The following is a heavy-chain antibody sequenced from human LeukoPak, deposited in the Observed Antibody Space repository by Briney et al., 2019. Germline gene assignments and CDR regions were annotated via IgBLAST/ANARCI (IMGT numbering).Heavy chain of an antibody. D-gene: IGHD1-26*01. CDR1: GDIFNSYS. Sequence: ASVKVSCKASGDIFNSYSVSWVRQAPGQGLEWMGGIIPMFGSTNYAQKFEGRVTITTDQSTTTVYMELTSLTSEDTAVYYCARVGRSRGALPNFYYYMDVWGKGTTVTLSS. CDR2: IIPMFGST. V-gene: IGHV1-69*05. CDR3: ARVGRSRGALPNFYYYMDV. J-gene: IGHJ6*03.